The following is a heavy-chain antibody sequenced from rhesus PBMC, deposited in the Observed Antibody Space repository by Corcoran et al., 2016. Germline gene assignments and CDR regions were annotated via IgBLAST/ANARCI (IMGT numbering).Heavy chain of an antibody. CDR2: ISGSSGRT. CDR3: ARVPGYFEF. V-gene: IGHV4-65*01. J-gene: IGHJ1*01. Sequence: QVQLQESGPGLVKPSETLSLTCAVSGGSVSSSNWWSWIRQPPGKGLEWIGYISGSSGRTYYNPSLKIRVTITTDTSKNQFSLKLISVTAADTAVYYCARVPGYFEFWGQGALVTVSS. CDR1: GGSVSSSNW.